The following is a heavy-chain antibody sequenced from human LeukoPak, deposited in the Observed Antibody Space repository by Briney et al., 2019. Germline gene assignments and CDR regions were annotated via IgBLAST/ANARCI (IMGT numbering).Heavy chain of an antibody. CDR3: ARGYCSHEICQVFPS. Sequence: SETLSLTCSVSGGSVSSYYWRWVRQTPGKGLEWIGYISHTETTDYGPSLRNRVTMSLDTPKNQSSLKLRSVTAADTDVYFCARGYCSHEICQVFPSWGQGILVTVSS. J-gene: IGHJ5*02. CDR2: ISHTETT. V-gene: IGHV4-59*02. CDR1: GGSVSSYY. D-gene: IGHD2-15*01.